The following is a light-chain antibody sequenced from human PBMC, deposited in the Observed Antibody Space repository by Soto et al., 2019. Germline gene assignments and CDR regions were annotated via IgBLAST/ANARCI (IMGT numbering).Light chain of an antibody. Sequence: NFMLTQPHSVSESPGKTVTISCTRXSXXIASNYVQWYQQRPGSSPTTVIYEDNQRPSGVPDRFSGSIDSSSNSASLTISGLXTXDEADYYCQSYDSSNQVFGGGTKVTVL. J-gene: IGLJ2*01. CDR1: SXXIASNY. V-gene: IGLV6-57*01. CDR2: EDN. CDR3: QSYDSSNQV.